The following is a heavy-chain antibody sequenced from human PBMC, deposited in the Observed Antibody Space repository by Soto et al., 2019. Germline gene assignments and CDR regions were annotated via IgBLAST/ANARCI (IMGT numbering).Heavy chain of an antibody. J-gene: IGHJ4*02. Sequence: GGSLRLSCAASGFTFSSYSMNWVHQAPGKGLEWVSSISSSSSYIYYADSVKGRFTISRDNAKNSLYLQMNSLRAEDTAVYYCARDRPGRGGSCLFDYWGQGTLVTVSS. CDR3: ARDRPGRGGSCLFDY. V-gene: IGHV3-21*01. CDR2: ISSSSSYI. D-gene: IGHD2-15*01. CDR1: GFTFSSYS.